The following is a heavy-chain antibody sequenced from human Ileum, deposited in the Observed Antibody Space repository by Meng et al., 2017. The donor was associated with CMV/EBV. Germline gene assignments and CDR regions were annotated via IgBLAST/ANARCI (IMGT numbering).Heavy chain of an antibody. CDR3: ASSQSGSYEAYLDY. J-gene: IGHJ4*02. D-gene: IGHD1-26*01. Sequence: QVQLVESGGGVVQPGRSLRLSCAASGLTFSIYAMHWVRQAPGKGLEWLAVISSDGGIKIYADSVKGRFTTSRDNSKNTVSLQMDSLRGEDTAVYYCASSQSGSYEAYLDYWGQGTLVTVSS. V-gene: IGHV3-30-3*01. CDR1: GLTFSIYA. CDR2: ISSDGGIK.